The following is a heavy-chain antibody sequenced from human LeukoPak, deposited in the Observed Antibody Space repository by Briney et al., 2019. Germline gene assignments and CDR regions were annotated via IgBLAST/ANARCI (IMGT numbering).Heavy chain of an antibody. CDR3: ARDVDIAAAGVDY. CDR1: GFPFSSYE. Sequence: SGGSLTLSCAVSGFPFSSYEMNGVRGAPGKGLEWVSYISSSGNTIYYADSVRGIFTIYRDNAKNSLYLQMNSLRAEDTAVYYCARDVDIAAAGVDYWGEGTLGTVSS. V-gene: IGHV3-48*03. D-gene: IGHD6-13*01. CDR2: ISSSGNTI. J-gene: IGHJ4*02.